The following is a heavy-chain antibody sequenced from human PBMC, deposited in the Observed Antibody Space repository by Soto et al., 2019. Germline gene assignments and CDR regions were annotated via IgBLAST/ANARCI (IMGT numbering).Heavy chain of an antibody. CDR1: GGSISSYY. CDR2: ISYSGST. V-gene: IGHV4-59*01. J-gene: IGHJ5*02. Sequence: KTSETLSLTCTVAGGSISSYYWSWIRQPPGKGLEWIGYISYSGSTNYNPSLKSRVTISFDASKNEISLQVRSATAADAAVYYCARDLKEYCSDGKCNWFDPWGQGTLVTVSS. D-gene: IGHD2-15*01. CDR3: ARDLKEYCSDGKCNWFDP.